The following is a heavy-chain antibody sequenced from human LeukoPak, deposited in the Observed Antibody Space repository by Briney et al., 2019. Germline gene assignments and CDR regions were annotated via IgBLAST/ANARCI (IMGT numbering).Heavy chain of an antibody. D-gene: IGHD6-13*01. J-gene: IGHJ5*02. V-gene: IGHV4-59*01. CDR1: GGSISGYY. Sequence: SETLSLTCTVSGGSISGYYWNWIRQSPGKGLEWIGYIYYSGSTNYNPSLKSRTTISVDTSKNQFSLKLSSATAADTAVYYCAQARAAAGSPYNWFDPWGQGTLVTVSS. CDR3: AQARAAAGSPYNWFDP. CDR2: IYYSGST.